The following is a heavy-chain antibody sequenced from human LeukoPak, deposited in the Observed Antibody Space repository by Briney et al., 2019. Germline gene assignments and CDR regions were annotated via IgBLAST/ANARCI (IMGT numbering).Heavy chain of an antibody. J-gene: IGHJ6*02. Sequence: PSQTLSLTCTVSGGSISSGSYYWSWIRQPAGKGLEWIGRIYTSGSTNYSPSLKSRVTISVDTSKNQFSLKLSSVTAADTAVYYCARETQYCSGGSCYDYYYYYGMDVWGQGTTVTVSS. CDR3: ARETQYCSGGSCYDYYYYYGMDV. CDR1: GGSISSGSYY. D-gene: IGHD2-15*01. CDR2: IYTSGST. V-gene: IGHV4-61*02.